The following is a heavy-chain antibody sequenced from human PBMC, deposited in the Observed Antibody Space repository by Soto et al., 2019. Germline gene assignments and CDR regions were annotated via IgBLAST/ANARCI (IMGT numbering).Heavy chain of an antibody. Sequence: PSETLSLTCTVSGGSISSGGYYWSWIRQHPGKGLEWIGYIYYSGSTYYKPSVKSRVTISVDTSKNQFSLKLGSVNAADTAVYYCARENTRYCSSTSCNYYYYYGMDVWGQGTTVTVSS. CDR1: GGSISSGGYY. V-gene: IGHV4-31*03. J-gene: IGHJ6*02. CDR2: IYYSGST. CDR3: ARENTRYCSSTSCNYYYYYGMDV. D-gene: IGHD2-2*01.